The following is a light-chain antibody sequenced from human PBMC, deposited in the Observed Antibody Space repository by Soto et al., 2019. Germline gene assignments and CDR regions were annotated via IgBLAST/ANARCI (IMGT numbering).Light chain of an antibody. Sequence: EIMVKPSAGTLSLSPGERAALSCRASQSVSSSYLAWYQQKPGQAPRLLIYGASSRATGIPDMFSGSGSGTDFTLTISRLEPEDFAVYYCQQYGSDPLTFGGGTKG. J-gene: IGKJ4*01. CDR3: QQYGSDPLT. CDR2: GAS. V-gene: IGKV3-20*01. CDR1: QSVSSSY.